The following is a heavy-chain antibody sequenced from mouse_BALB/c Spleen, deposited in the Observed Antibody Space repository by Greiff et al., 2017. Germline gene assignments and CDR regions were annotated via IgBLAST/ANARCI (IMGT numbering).Heavy chain of an antibody. J-gene: IGHJ4*01. V-gene: IGHV1-31*01. CDR3: ARGGYGNYGAMDY. D-gene: IGHD2-10*02. Sequence: EVQLVESGPELVKPGASVKISCKASGYSFTGYYMHWVKQSHVKSLEWIGRINPYNGATSYNQNFKDKASLTVDKSSSTAYMELHSLTSEDSAVYYCARGGYGNYGAMDYWGQGTSVTVSS. CDR2: INPYNGAT. CDR1: GYSFTGYY.